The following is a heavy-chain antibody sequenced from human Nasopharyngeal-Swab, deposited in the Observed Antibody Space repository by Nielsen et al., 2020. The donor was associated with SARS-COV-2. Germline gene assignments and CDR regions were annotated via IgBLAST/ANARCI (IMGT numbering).Heavy chain of an antibody. Sequence: GGSLRLSCAASGFTFSNFAMSWVRQAPGKGLEWVSVISGGSDSTYYTDSVRGRFTISRDNSKNTLNLQMNNLRAEDTAIYYCAKDRDSGDDSEEYYHYYGMDVWGQGTTVIVSS. V-gene: IGHV3-23*01. CDR2: ISGGSDST. CDR1: GFTFSNFA. J-gene: IGHJ6*02. D-gene: IGHD5-12*01. CDR3: AKDRDSGDDSEEYYHYYGMDV.